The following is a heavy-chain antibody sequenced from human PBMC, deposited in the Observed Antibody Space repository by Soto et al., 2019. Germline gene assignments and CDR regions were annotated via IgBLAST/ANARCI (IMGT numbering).Heavy chain of an antibody. CDR3: VSDRGYGHASVPYS. Sequence: QAQLVESGGGMVQPGRSLRLSCAASGLAFSSYGMHWVRQAPGTGQEWVAVISYDGSLQHYADSVKGRFTISRDNSKNMVLLQMSSLRAEDTAVYYCVSDRGYGHASVPYSWGQGTLASVSS. CDR1: GLAFSSYG. D-gene: IGHD5-18*01. CDR2: ISYDGSLQ. V-gene: IGHV3-30*03. J-gene: IGHJ4*02.